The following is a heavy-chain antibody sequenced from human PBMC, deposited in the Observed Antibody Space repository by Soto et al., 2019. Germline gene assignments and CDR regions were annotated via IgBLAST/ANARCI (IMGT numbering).Heavy chain of an antibody. V-gene: IGHV3-30*03. CDR3: ALHGDYVTYYYGMDV. CDR2: ISYDGSNK. J-gene: IGHJ6*02. Sequence: GGSLRLSCAASGFTFSNYGMHLVRQAPGKGLEWVAVISYDGSNKYYADSVKGRFTISRDNSKNTLYLQMNSLRAEDTAVYYCALHGDYVTYYYGMDVWGQGTTVTVSS. CDR1: GFTFSNYG. D-gene: IGHD4-17*01.